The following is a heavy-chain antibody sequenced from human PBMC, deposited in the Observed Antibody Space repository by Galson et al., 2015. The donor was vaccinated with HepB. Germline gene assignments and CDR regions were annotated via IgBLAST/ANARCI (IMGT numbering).Heavy chain of an antibody. CDR2: ISYDGSNK. CDR1: GFTFSSYA. D-gene: IGHD5-18*01. V-gene: IGHV3-30-3*01. Sequence: SLRLSCAASGFTFSSYAMHWVRQAPGKGLEWVAVISYDGSNKYYADSVKGRFTISRDNSKNTLYLQMNSLRAEDTAVYYCARDEGGYSYVGYFDYWGQGTLVTVSS. CDR3: ARDEGGYSYVGYFDY. J-gene: IGHJ4*02.